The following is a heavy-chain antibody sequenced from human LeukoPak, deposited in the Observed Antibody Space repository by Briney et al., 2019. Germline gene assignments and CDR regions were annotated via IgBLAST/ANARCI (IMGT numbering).Heavy chain of an antibody. Sequence: GASVKVSCRASGYTFTGYYMHWVRQAPGQGLEWMGWINPNSGGTNYAQKFQGWVTMTRDTSISTAYMELSRLRSDDTAVYYCARDVDIVVVPAAQFDYWGQGTLVTVSS. V-gene: IGHV1-2*04. CDR2: INPNSGGT. D-gene: IGHD2-2*01. CDR1: GYTFTGYY. J-gene: IGHJ4*02. CDR3: ARDVDIVVVPAAQFDY.